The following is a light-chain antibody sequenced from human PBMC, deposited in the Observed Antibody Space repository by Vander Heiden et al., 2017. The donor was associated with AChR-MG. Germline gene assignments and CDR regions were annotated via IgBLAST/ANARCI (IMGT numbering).Light chain of an antibody. V-gene: IGLV1-47*02. CDR1: SSNIGSNY. Sequence: QSVLTQPPSASGTPGQRVTIFCSGSSSNIGSNYVYWYQQLPGTAPKLLIYSNNQRHSGVPDRFSGSKSGTSASLAISGLRSEDEADYYCAAWDDSLSGWVFGGGTKLTVL. J-gene: IGLJ3*02. CDR3: AAWDDSLSGWV. CDR2: SNN.